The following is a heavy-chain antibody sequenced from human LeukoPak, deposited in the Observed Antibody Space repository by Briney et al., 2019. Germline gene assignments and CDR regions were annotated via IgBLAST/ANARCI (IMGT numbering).Heavy chain of an antibody. J-gene: IGHJ5*02. V-gene: IGHV1-8*01. Sequence: ASVNVSCKASGYTFTSYDINWVRQATGQGLEWMGWMNPNSGNTGYAQKFQGRVTMTRNTSISTAYMELSSMRSEDTAVYYCARARITGGRRFDPWGQGTLVTVSS. CDR2: MNPNSGNT. D-gene: IGHD2/OR15-2a*01. CDR3: ARARITGGRRFDP. CDR1: GYTFTSYD.